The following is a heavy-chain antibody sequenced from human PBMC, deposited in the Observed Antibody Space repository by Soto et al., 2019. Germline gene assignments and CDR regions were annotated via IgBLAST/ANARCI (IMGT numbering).Heavy chain of an antibody. CDR3: AREASRNWFDP. CDR2: IYYSGST. V-gene: IGHV4-31*03. Sequence: TQXLICNFSSGTLGSVRYYCSWIRQHPGKGLEWIGYIYYSGSTYYNPSLKSRVTISVDTSKNQFSLKLSSVTAADTAVYYCAREASRNWFDPWGQGTLVTVSS. J-gene: IGHJ5*02. CDR1: SGTLGSVRYY. D-gene: IGHD6-13*01.